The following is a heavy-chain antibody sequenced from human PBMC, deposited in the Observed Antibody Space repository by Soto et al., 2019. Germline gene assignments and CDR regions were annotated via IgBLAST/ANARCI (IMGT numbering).Heavy chain of an antibody. CDR3: AKDLVLYSSSSPHYFDY. V-gene: IGHV3-23*01. J-gene: IGHJ4*02. CDR1: GFTFSSYA. Sequence: GGSLRLSCGASGFTFSSYAMGWVRQAPGKGPEWVSAISGSGGSTSYAESVKGRFTISRENSKNTLYLQMNSLRAEDTAVYFCAKDLVLYSSSSPHYFDYWGQGTLVTVSS. CDR2: ISGSGGST. D-gene: IGHD6-6*01.